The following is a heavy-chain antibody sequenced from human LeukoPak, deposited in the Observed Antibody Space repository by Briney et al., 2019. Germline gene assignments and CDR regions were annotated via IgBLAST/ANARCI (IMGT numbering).Heavy chain of an antibody. CDR2: IYSGGST. CDR3: ARATVTYYYDSSGYYSSAFDI. V-gene: IGHV3-66*01. J-gene: IGHJ3*02. D-gene: IGHD3-22*01. Sequence: GGSLRLSCAASGFTVSSNYMSWVRQAPGKGLEWVSVIYSGGSTYYADSVKGRFTISRDNSKNTLYRQMNSLRAEDTAVYYCARATVTYYYDSSGYYSSAFDIWGQGTMVTVSS. CDR1: GFTVSSNY.